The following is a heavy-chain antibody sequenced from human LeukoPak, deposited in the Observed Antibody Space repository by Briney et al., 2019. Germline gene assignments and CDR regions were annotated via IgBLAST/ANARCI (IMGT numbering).Heavy chain of an antibody. D-gene: IGHD3-9*01. CDR3: ARFEGYDFLTGYAYYFDH. CDR1: GFTFSSYG. J-gene: IGHJ4*02. Sequence: GGSLRLSCAASGFTFSSYGMHWVRQAPGKGLEWVAFIRYDGSNKYYADSVKGRFTISRDNSKNTLYLQMNSLRAEDTAVYYCARFEGYDFLTGYAYYFDHWGQGTLVTVSS. V-gene: IGHV3-30*02. CDR2: IRYDGSNK.